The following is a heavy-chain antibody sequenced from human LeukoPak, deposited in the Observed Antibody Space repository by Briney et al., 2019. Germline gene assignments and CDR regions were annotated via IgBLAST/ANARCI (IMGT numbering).Heavy chain of an antibody. V-gene: IGHV3-30-3*01. CDR2: ISYDGSNK. CDR3: ARGDDILTDLDY. Sequence: PGRSLRLSCAASGFTFSSYAMHWVRQAPGKGLEWVAVISYDGSNKYYADSVKGRFTISRDNSKNTLYLQMNSLRSDDTAVYYCARGDDILTDLDYWGQGTLVTVSS. D-gene: IGHD3-9*01. CDR1: GFTFSSYA. J-gene: IGHJ4*02.